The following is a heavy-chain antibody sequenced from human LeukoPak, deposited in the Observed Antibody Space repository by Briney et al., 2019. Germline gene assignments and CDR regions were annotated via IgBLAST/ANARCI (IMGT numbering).Heavy chain of an antibody. CDR1: GGSINSDGYY. CDR2: IYNTGST. CDR3: ARHFGT. D-gene: IGHD3/OR15-3a*01. J-gene: IGHJ4*02. V-gene: IGHV4-30-4*08. Sequence: PSETLSLTCTVSGGSINSDGYYWTWIRQSPGKGLEWIGYIYNTGSTDKNPSLQSRVTISLDEAKSQFSLRLRSVTAADTAVYYCARHFGTWGQGTLVTVSS.